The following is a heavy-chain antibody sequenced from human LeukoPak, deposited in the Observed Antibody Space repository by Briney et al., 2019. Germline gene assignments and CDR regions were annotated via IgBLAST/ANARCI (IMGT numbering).Heavy chain of an antibody. Sequence: GESLKISCKGSGYSFTSYWIGWVRQMPGKGLEWMGIIYPGDSDTRYSPSFQGQVTISADKSMSTAYLQWSSLKASDTAMYYCARQGSGYSPTYYYYMDVWGKGTTVTISS. V-gene: IGHV5-51*01. CDR2: IYPGDSDT. J-gene: IGHJ6*03. CDR3: ARQGSGYSPTYYYYMDV. D-gene: IGHD5-18*01. CDR1: GYSFTSYW.